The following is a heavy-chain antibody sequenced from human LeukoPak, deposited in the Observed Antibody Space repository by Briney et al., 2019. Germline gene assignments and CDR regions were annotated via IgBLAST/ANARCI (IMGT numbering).Heavy chain of an antibody. CDR2: INQDGSEK. CDR3: ARLIVVLRGSSDHYDY. D-gene: IGHD2-15*01. CDR1: GFSSSRSW. J-gene: IGHJ4*02. V-gene: IGHV3-7*05. Sequence: GGSLRLSCAASGFSSSRSWMSWVRQAPGKGLEGVANINQDGSEKYYADFVKGRFAISRDSAKNSVYLQMDSLRVEDTAVYYCARLIVVLRGSSDHYDYWGQGTLVTVSS.